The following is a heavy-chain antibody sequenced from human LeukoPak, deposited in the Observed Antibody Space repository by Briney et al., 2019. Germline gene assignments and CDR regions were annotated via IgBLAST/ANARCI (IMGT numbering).Heavy chain of an antibody. J-gene: IGHJ4*02. V-gene: IGHV3-7*01. Sequence: GGSLTLSCAASGFTSSGHSMAWVRQAPGKGLEWVANIILDGSERFYVDFVKGRFTISRDNADNSMYLQMNSLRAEVTAVYYCGRVIAGAIDYWGQGTLVTVSS. CDR3: GRVIAGAIDY. CDR2: IILDGSER. CDR1: GFTSSGHS. D-gene: IGHD6-13*01.